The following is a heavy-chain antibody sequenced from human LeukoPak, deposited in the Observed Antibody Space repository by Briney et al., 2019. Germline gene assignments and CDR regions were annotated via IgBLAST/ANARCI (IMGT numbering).Heavy chain of an antibody. CDR1: GGSISSSSYY. CDR3: ARHEGEFGSWYDY. D-gene: IGHD6-13*01. J-gene: IGHJ4*02. CDR2: IYYSGST. V-gene: IGHV4-39*01. Sequence: SETLSLTCTVSGGSISSSSYYWGWIRQPPGKGLEWIGSIYYSGSTYYNPSLKSRVTISVDTSKNQFSPKLSSVTAADTAVYYCARHEGEFGSWYDYWGQGTLVTVSS.